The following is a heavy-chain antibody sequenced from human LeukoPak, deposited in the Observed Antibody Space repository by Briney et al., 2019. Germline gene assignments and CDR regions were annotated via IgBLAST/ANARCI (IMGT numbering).Heavy chain of an antibody. Sequence: GGSLGLSCAASGFTVDSNYMTWVRQAPGKGLEWVSVIYSGGSTYYADSVKGRFTISRDNSKNALHLQMNSLRAEDTAVYYCAKEAVAGILDHWGQGTLVTVSS. CDR2: IYSGGST. D-gene: IGHD6-19*01. V-gene: IGHV3-66*01. CDR1: GFTVDSNY. CDR3: AKEAVAGILDH. J-gene: IGHJ4*02.